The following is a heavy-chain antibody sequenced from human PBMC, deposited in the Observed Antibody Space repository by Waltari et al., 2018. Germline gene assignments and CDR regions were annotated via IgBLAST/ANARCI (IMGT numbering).Heavy chain of an antibody. CDR2: IYGNDDK. CDR3: AHRVLWRFDS. J-gene: IGHJ5*01. CDR1: TTSGVA. Sequence: TTSGVAVGWIRQPPGKALEWLALIYGNDDKRYSPSLKTRLTITRDTSKNQVVLTMTNMDPVDTATYYCAHRVLWRFDSWGQGTLVTVSS. D-gene: IGHD2-21*01. V-gene: IGHV2-5*01.